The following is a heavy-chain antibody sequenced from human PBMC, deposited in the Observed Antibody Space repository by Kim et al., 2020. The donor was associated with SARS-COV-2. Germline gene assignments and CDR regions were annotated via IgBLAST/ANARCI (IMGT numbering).Heavy chain of an antibody. D-gene: IGHD3-9*01. CDR2: INSDGSST. CDR1: GFTFISYW. CDR3: ARSRPRVAWTDVLRYSLGLRNGMDV. J-gene: IGHJ6*02. V-gene: IGHV3-74*01. Sequence: GGSLRLSCAASGFTFISYWMHWVRQAPGKGLVWVSRINSDGSSTSYADSVKGRFTISRDNAKNTLYLQMNSLRAEDTAVYYCARSRPRVAWTDVLRYSLGLRNGMDVWGQGTTVTVSS.